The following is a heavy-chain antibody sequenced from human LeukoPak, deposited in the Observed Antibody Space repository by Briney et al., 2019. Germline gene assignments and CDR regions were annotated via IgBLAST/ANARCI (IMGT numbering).Heavy chain of an antibody. Sequence: PWETLALICAVSGGSMSNYYWTWVRQAPGKGLEWIAYIHYSGSTNYNPPLKSRVAISVDTSANQSSLKLTSMPPADTAVYYCATLRGTYFPDFWGQGTLVTVSS. D-gene: IGHD2/OR15-2a*01. J-gene: IGHJ4*02. V-gene: IGHV4-59*01. CDR2: IHYSGST. CDR1: GGSMSNYY. CDR3: ATLRGTYFPDF.